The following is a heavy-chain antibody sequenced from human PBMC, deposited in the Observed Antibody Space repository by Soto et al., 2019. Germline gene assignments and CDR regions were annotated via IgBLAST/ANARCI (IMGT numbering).Heavy chain of an antibody. CDR3: ARAVRFCSSPSCRGRNWFDP. J-gene: IGHJ5*02. Sequence: SETLSLTCTVSDGSLSSYDWTWIRQSAGKGLEWIGRIYDSGSTNYNPSLKSRVTLSVDRAKKNFSLKLTSVTAADTAVYHCARAVRFCSSPSCRGRNWFDPWGQGTLVT. D-gene: IGHD2-2*01. CDR2: IYDSGST. CDR1: DGSLSSYD. V-gene: IGHV4-4*07.